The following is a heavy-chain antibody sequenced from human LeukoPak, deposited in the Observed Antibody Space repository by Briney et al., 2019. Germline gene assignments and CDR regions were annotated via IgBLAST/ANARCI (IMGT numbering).Heavy chain of an antibody. Sequence: ASVTVSCKASGYTFTSYGISWVRQAPGQGLEWMGWISAYNGKTNYAQKLQGRVTMTTDTSTSTAYMELRSLRSDDTAVYYCARGLRTSPRAIAVAGPLDYWGQGTLVTVSS. J-gene: IGHJ4*02. V-gene: IGHV1-18*01. D-gene: IGHD6-19*01. CDR2: ISAYNGKT. CDR1: GYTFTSYG. CDR3: ARGLRTSPRAIAVAGPLDY.